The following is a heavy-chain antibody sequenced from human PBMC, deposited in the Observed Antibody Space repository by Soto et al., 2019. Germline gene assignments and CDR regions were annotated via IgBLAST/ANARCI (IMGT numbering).Heavy chain of an antibody. CDR1: GDSISSSNW. CDR2: IYPSGAT. J-gene: IGHJ4*02. Sequence: QVQLQASGPGLVNPSGTLSLTCAVSGDSISSSNWWSWVRQAPGTGLEWSGEIYPSGATTYNPARKRRSTISVDPAKNHFSLKLTSATAADTAVYFCARDLGTGTDFWGRGTLITV. V-gene: IGHV4-4*02. D-gene: IGHD1-1*01. CDR3: ARDLGTGTDF.